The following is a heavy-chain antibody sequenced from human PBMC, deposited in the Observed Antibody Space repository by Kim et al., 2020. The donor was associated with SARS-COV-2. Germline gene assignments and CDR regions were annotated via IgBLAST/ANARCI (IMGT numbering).Heavy chain of an antibody. CDR3: AKISTHDGDGWFEP. CDR2: ISGSGGST. D-gene: IGHD4-17*01. CDR1: GFTFSTYA. V-gene: IGHV3-23*01. Sequence: GGSLRLSCAASGFTFSTYAMSWVRQAPGKGLEWVSTISGSGGSTYYADSVKGRCTVSRDNSKNSLYLQMNSLRAEDTAVYYCAKISTHDGDGWFEPWGQGTLVTGS. J-gene: IGHJ5*01.